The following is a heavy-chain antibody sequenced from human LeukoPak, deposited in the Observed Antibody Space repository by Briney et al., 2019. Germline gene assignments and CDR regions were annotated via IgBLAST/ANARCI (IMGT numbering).Heavy chain of an antibody. Sequence: PSETLSLTCTVSGGSISSDSYYWGWIRQPPGKGLEWIGSIYYSGNTYYNPSLKSRVTISVDTSKNQFSLKLSSVTAADTAVYYCIYDYIWGSYPTWYFDYWGQGTLVTVSS. CDR1: GGSISSDSYY. J-gene: IGHJ4*02. CDR3: IYDYIWGSYPTWYFDY. V-gene: IGHV4-39*01. D-gene: IGHD3-16*02. CDR2: IYYSGNT.